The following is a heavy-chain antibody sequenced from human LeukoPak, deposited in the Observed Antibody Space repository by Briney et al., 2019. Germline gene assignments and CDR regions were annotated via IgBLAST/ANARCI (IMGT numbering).Heavy chain of an antibody. Sequence: PGGSLRLSCAASGFTFDDYGMSWVRQAPGKGLEWVSGINWNGGSTGYADSVKGRFTISRDNAKNSLYLQMNSLRAEDTALYYCARISLTTGSYYYYYMDVWSKGTTVTVSS. CDR1: GFTFDDYG. D-gene: IGHD4-17*01. V-gene: IGHV3-20*04. CDR3: ARISLTTGSYYYYYMDV. J-gene: IGHJ6*03. CDR2: INWNGGST.